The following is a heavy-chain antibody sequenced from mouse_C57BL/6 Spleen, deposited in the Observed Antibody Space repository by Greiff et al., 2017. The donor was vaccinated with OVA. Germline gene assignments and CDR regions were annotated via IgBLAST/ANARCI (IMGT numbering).Heavy chain of an antibody. CDR3: ARYPDAMDY. CDR2: ISDGGSYT. Sequence: EVHLVESGGGLVKPGGSLKLSCAASGFTFSSYAMSWVRQTPEKRLEWVATISDGGSYTYYPDNVKGRFTISRDNAKNNLYLQMSHLKSEDTAMYYCARYPDAMDYWGQGTSVTVSA. J-gene: IGHJ4*01. CDR1: GFTFSSYA. V-gene: IGHV5-4*01.